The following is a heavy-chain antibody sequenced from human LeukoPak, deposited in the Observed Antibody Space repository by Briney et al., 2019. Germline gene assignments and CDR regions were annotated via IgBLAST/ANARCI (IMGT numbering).Heavy chain of an antibody. V-gene: IGHV3-33*01. D-gene: IGHD1-26*01. CDR2: IWYDGSNK. CDR3: ARVAVGRYDFDY. J-gene: IGHJ4*01. Sequence: GGSLRLSCAASGFTFSSYGMNWVRQAPGRGLEGVAIIWYDGSNKYYADSVKGGFTISRDNSKNTLYLQMNSLRAEDTAVYYCARVAVGRYDFDYWGRGTLVTVSS. CDR1: GFTFSSYG.